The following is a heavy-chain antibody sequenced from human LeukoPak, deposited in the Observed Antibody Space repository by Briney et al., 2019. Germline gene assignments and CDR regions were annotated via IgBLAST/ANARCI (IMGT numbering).Heavy chain of an antibody. Sequence: GGSLRLSCAASGFTFITYWIHWVRQAPGRGLVWVSSINSDGSTTTYADSVKGRFTISRDNAKNMVYLQMNSLRAEDTAVYYCARAFGAGSQVINYFDFWGQGTLVTVSS. CDR3: ARAFGAGSQVINYFDF. CDR1: GFTFITYW. J-gene: IGHJ4*02. V-gene: IGHV3-74*01. D-gene: IGHD3-10*01. CDR2: INSDGSTT.